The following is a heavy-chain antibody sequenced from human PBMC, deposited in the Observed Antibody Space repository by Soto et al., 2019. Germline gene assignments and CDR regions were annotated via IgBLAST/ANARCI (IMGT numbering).Heavy chain of an antibody. Sequence: SVKVSCKASGGTFSSYAISWVRQAPGQGLEWMGGIIPSFGTTNYEQKCQGRVTITADESTSTAYMELSSLRSEDTAVYYCARDRQRSGYWSAFDIWGQGTMVTVSS. CDR2: IIPSFGTT. D-gene: IGHD3-22*01. CDR3: ARDRQRSGYWSAFDI. CDR1: GGTFSSYA. J-gene: IGHJ3*02. V-gene: IGHV1-69*13.